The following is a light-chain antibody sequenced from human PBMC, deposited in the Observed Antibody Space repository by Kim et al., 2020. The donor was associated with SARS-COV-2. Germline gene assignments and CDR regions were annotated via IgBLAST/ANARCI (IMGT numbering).Light chain of an antibody. CDR1: QDISNY. Sequence: ASVGDRVTITCRASQDISNYLVWFQQKPGEAPKSLIYGASSLQSGVPSKFSGSGSGTYFTLTISNLQPEDSATYYCQHFRSYPLTFGGGTKVDIK. CDR3: QHFRSYPLT. V-gene: IGKV1-16*02. CDR2: GAS. J-gene: IGKJ4*01.